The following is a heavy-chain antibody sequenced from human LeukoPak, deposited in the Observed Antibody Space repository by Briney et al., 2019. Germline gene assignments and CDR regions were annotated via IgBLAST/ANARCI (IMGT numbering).Heavy chain of an antibody. Sequence: GSSVKVSCKASGGTFSSYGISWVRQAPGQGLEWMGRIIPILGIANYAQKFQGRVTITADKSTSTAYMELSSLRSEDTAVYYCARDLNIVVVPAAIRDYYYGMDVWGQGTTVTVSS. V-gene: IGHV1-69*04. D-gene: IGHD2-2*01. J-gene: IGHJ6*02. CDR3: ARDLNIVVVPAAIRDYYYGMDV. CDR1: GGTFSSYG. CDR2: IIPILGIA.